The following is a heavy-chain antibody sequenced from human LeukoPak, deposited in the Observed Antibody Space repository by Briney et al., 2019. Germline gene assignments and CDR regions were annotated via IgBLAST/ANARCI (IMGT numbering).Heavy chain of an antibody. CDR1: GFTFSSYG. CDR2: IWYDGSNK. D-gene: IGHD2-8*01. Sequence: PGRPLRLSCTASGFTFSSYGMHWVRQAPGKGLEWVAVIWYDGSNKYYAGSVKGRFTISRDNSKNTLYLQMNSLRAEDTAVYYCARGMAGLYGMDVWGKGTTVTVSS. CDR3: ARGMAGLYGMDV. J-gene: IGHJ6*04. V-gene: IGHV3-33*01.